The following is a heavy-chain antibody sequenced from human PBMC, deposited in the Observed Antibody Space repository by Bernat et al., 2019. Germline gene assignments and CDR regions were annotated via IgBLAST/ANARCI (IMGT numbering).Heavy chain of an antibody. J-gene: IGHJ5*02. V-gene: IGHV4-61*02. CDR1: GGSISSGSYY. D-gene: IGHD1-1*01. CDR3: AGTGRPGTTHWFDP. CDR2: IYTSGST. Sequence: QLQLQESGPGLVKPSQTLSLTCTVSGGSISSGSYYWSWIRQPAGKGLEWIGRIYTSGSTNYNPSLKSRVTISVDTSKNQFSLKLSSVTAADTAVYYCAGTGRPGTTHWFDPWGQGTRVTVSS.